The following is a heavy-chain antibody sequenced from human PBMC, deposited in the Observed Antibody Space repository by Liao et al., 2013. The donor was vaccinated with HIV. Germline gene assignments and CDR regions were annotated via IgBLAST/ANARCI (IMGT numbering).Heavy chain of an antibody. Sequence: QLQLQESGPGLVRPSETLSLTCTVSGGSISSYYWSWIRQPAGKGLEWIGRIYTSGSTNYNPSLKSRVTISVDTSKNQFSLKLSSVTAADTAVYYCARGSAGYDSSGYYRIFDYWGQGTLGHRLL. J-gene: IGHJ4*02. CDR2: IYTSGST. CDR3: ARGSAGYDSSGYYRIFDY. CDR1: GGSISSYY. V-gene: IGHV4-4*07. D-gene: IGHD3-22*01.